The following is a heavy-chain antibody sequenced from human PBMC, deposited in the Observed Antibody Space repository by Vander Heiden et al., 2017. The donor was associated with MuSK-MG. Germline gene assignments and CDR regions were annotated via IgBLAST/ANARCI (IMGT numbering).Heavy chain of an antibody. CDR2: IKTKADGGTI. Sequence: DVQLVESGGGLLKSGGSLRLSCAASGLTFRGASLSWVRQASGKGLEWVGRIKTKADGGTIEYAAPVKGRFTISRDDSKNTLYLQMNSLKTEDTAIYYCTTVLRESVWGSSHAFDFWGQGTMVTVSS. CDR3: TTVLRESVWGSSHAFDF. J-gene: IGHJ3*01. CDR1: GLTFRGAS. V-gene: IGHV3-15*01. D-gene: IGHD3-16*01.